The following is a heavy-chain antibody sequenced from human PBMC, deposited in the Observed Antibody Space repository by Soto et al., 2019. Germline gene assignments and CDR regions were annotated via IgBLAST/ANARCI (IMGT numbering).Heavy chain of an antibody. D-gene: IGHD2-21*02. CDR2: ITSNGGST. Sequence: GGSLRLSCSVSGFTFSSYAMHRVRQAPGKGLEYVSAITSNGGSTHYADSVKGRFTISRDNSKNTLYLQMSSLRAEDTAVYYCVKDRELVEVTPAYYFDYWGQGTLVTVSS. CDR3: VKDRELVEVTPAYYFDY. CDR1: GFTFSSYA. J-gene: IGHJ4*02. V-gene: IGHV3-64D*06.